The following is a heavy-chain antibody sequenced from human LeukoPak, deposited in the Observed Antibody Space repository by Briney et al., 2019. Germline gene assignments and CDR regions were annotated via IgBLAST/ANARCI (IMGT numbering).Heavy chain of an antibody. CDR2: IKEDGSAK. CDR3: AKLPLGYGDYRGTYFDY. D-gene: IGHD4-17*01. J-gene: IGHJ4*02. V-gene: IGHV3-7*03. Sequence: PGGSLRLSCAASGFTFRDYYMSWIRLAPGKGLEWVANIKEDGSAKNYVDSVKGRFTISRDNSKNTLYLQMNSLRAEDTAVYYCAKLPLGYGDYRGTYFDYWGQGTLVTVSS. CDR1: GFTFRDYY.